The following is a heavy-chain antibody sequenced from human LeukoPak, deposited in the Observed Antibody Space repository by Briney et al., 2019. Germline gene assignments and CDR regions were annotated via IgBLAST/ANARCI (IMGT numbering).Heavy chain of an antibody. V-gene: IGHV1-69*04. CDR2: FIPMVGVA. D-gene: IGHD2-2*02. Sequence: SVKVSCKAPGGSFSRNAISCVRPALGQGLEWMGRFIPMVGVATYAQKFQGRVTITEDRSTSTAYMELSSLTSEDTAVYYCARIQAVGVPVAIDAYYSYGMDVWGQGTAVSVSS. J-gene: IGHJ6*02. CDR1: GGSFSRNA. CDR3: ARIQAVGVPVAIDAYYSYGMDV.